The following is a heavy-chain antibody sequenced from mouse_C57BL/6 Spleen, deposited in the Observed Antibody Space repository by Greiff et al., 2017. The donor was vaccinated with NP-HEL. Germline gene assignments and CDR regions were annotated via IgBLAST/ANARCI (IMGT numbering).Heavy chain of an antibody. Sequence: DVQLQESGPGMVKPSQSLSLTCTVTGYSITSGYDWHWIRHFPGNKLEWMGYISYSGSTNYNPSLKSRISITHDTSKNHFFLKLNSVTTEDTATYYCARGGKRDAMDYWGQGTSVTVSS. D-gene: IGHD2-1*01. V-gene: IGHV3-1*01. CDR3: ARGGKRDAMDY. J-gene: IGHJ4*01. CDR2: ISYSGST. CDR1: GYSITSGYD.